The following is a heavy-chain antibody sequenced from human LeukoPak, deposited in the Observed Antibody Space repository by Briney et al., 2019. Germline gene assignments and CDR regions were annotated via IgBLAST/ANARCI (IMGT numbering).Heavy chain of an antibody. J-gene: IGHJ3*02. V-gene: IGHV4-34*01. CDR2: INHSGST. Sequence: PSETLSLTCAVYGGSFSGYYWSWIRQPPGKGLEWIGEINHSGSTNYNPSLKSRVTISVDTSKNQFSLKLSSVTAADTAVYYCARVERVVRIFGVVFNAFDIWGQGTMVTVSS. CDR1: GGSFSGYY. CDR3: ARVERVVRIFGVVFNAFDI. D-gene: IGHD3-3*01.